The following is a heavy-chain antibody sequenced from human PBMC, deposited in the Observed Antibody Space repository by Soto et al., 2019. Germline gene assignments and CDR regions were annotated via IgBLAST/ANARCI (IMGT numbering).Heavy chain of an antibody. V-gene: IGHV1-3*01. CDR3: ARDRMDTAMVLVFSYYYMDV. Sequence: ASVKVSCKASGYTFTSYAMHWVRQAPGQRLEWMGWINAGNGSTKYSQKFQGRVTITRDTSASTAYMELSSLRSEDTAVYYCARDRMDTAMVLVFSYYYMDVWGKGTTVTVSS. D-gene: IGHD5-18*01. J-gene: IGHJ6*03. CDR1: GYTFTSYA. CDR2: INAGNGST.